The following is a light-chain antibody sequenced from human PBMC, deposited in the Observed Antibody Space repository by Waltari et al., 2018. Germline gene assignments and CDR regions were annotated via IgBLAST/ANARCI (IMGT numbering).Light chain of an antibody. J-gene: IGLJ3*02. V-gene: IGLV3-21*04. CDR3: QVWDSSSDHWV. CDR1: NIGSRT. CDR2: YDS. Sequence: SYVLPQPSSVSVAPGKTARITCGGSNIGSRTVHWHQQKPGQAPVLVFYYDSDRPSGIPERFSGSNSGNTATLTISRVEVWDEADYYCQVWDSSSDHWVFGGGTKLTVL.